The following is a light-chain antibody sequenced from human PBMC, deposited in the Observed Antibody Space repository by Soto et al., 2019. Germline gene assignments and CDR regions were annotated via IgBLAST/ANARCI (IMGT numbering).Light chain of an antibody. J-gene: IGKJ4*01. CDR3: HQYGTSPLT. V-gene: IGKV3-20*01. CDR2: GAS. Sequence: EIVLTQSPGTLSLSPGERATLSCRASQRVASNYLTWYQQKPGQAPRVLIYGASNRATGIPDRFSVSGSGTDFTLTISRLEPEDFAVYYCHQYGTSPLTFGGGTKVDVK. CDR1: QRVASNY.